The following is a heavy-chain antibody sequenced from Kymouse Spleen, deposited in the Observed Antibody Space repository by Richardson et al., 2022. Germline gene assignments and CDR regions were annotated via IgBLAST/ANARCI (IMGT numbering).Heavy chain of an antibody. CDR2: ISYDGSNK. CDR3: AKERELSPTGAFDI. CDR1: GFTFSSYG. Sequence: QVQLVESGGGVVQPGRSLRLSCAASGFTFSSYGMHWVRQAPGKGLEWVAVISYDGSNKYYADSVKGRFTISRDNSKNTLYLQMNSLRAEDTAVYYCAKERELSPTGAFDIWGQGTMVTVSS. J-gene: IGHJ3*02. D-gene: IGHD1-7*01. V-gene: IGHV3-30*18.